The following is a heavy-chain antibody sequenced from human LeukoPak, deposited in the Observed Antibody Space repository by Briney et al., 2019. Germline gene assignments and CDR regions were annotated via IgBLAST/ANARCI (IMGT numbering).Heavy chain of an antibody. Sequence: ASVKVSCKASGYTFTGYYMYWVRQAPGQGLEWMGWINPNSGGTNYAQKFQGRVTMTRDTSISTAYMELSRLRSDDTAVYYCARDQEVVAASNWFDPWGQGTLVTVSS. CDR2: INPNSGGT. CDR1: GYTFTGYY. CDR3: ARDQEVVAASNWFDP. J-gene: IGHJ5*02. D-gene: IGHD2-15*01. V-gene: IGHV1-2*02.